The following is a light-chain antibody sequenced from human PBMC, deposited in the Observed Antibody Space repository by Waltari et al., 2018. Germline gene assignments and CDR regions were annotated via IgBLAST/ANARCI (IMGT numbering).Light chain of an antibody. CDR3: CSFAGTYTWV. V-gene: IGLV2-11*01. Sequence: QSALTQPRSVSGSPGQSVTISRTGTSSDVGGYNQFSWYQQHPGKAPKLMIYDVIKRPSGVPDRFSGSKSGITASLTISGLQAEDEADYYCCSFAGTYTWVFGGGTKLTVL. J-gene: IGLJ3*02. CDR2: DVI. CDR1: SSDVGGYNQ.